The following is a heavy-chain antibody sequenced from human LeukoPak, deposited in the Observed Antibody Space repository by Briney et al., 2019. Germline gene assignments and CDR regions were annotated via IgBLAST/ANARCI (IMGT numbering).Heavy chain of an antibody. CDR2: IYYSGST. CDR1: GGSVSSGSYY. J-gene: IGHJ5*02. D-gene: IGHD4-17*01. CDR3: ATGITVTTGGFDP. V-gene: IGHV4-61*01. Sequence: SETLSLTCTVSGGSVSSGSYYWSWIRQPPGKGLEWIGYIYYSGSTNYNPSLKSRVTISVDTSKNQFSLKLSSVTAADTAVHYCATGITVTTGGFDPWGQGTLVTVSS.